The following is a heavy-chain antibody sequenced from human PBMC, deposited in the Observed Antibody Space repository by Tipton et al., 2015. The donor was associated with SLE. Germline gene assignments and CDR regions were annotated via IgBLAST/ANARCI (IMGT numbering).Heavy chain of an antibody. CDR2: VYRTA. J-gene: IGHJ4*02. CDR3: VSGVGNTGRFHY. CDR1: GYSISRGYY. D-gene: IGHD1-14*01. Sequence: LRLSCAVSGYSISRGYYWGWIRQSPVKGLEWVGIVYRTAYYNPSLKSRVTVSVETSKNEVSHKLNSVPASDTAVYYCVSGVGNTGRFHYWGQGALVTVSS. V-gene: IGHV4-38-2*01.